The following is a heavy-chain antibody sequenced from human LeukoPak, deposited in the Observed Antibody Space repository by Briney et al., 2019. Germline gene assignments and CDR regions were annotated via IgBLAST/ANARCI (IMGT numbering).Heavy chain of an antibody. Sequence: SETLSLTCTVSGGSISSYYWSWIRQPPGKGLEWIGNIYYSGSTNYKSTNYNPSLKSRVTISVDTSKNQFSLKLSSVTAADTAVYYCARHSGGYVRPLDYWGQGTLVTVSS. D-gene: IGHD5-12*01. CDR1: GGSISSYY. V-gene: IGHV4-59*08. CDR2: IYYSGSTNYKST. CDR3: ARHSGGYVRPLDY. J-gene: IGHJ4*02.